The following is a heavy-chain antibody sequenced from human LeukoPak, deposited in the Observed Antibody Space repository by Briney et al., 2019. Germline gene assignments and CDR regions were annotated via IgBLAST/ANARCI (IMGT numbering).Heavy chain of an antibody. CDR2: INHSGST. CDR3: ARGRIGTYYYDSSGYYSPYYFDY. D-gene: IGHD3-22*01. J-gene: IGHJ4*02. CDR1: GGSISSYY. Sequence: SETLSLTCAVYGGSISSYYWSWIRQPPGKGLEWIGEINHSGSTNYNPSLKSRVTISVDTSKNQFSLKLSSVTAADTAVYYCARGRIGTYYYDSSGYYSPYYFDYWGQGTLVTVSS. V-gene: IGHV4-34*01.